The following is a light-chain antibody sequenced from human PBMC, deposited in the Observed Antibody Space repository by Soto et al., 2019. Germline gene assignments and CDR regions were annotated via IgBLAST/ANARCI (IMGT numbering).Light chain of an antibody. CDR2: DVN. J-gene: IGLJ1*01. CDR3: SSYVGSNKGV. CDR1: SSDVGGYNY. Sequence: QSVLTKPPSANGSPGQAVTISCTGTSSDVGGYNYVSWYQQHPGKAPKLMIYDVNKRPSGVPDRFSGSKSGNTASLTVSGLQAEDEADYYCSSYVGSNKGVFGTGTKVTVL. V-gene: IGLV2-8*01.